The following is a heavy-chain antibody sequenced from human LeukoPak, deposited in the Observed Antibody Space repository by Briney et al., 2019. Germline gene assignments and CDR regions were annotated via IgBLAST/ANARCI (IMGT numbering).Heavy chain of an antibody. D-gene: IGHD2-2*01. Sequence: PSETLSLTCAVYGGSFSGYYWSWIRQPPGKGLEWIGEINHRGSTNYNPSLKSRVTISVDTSKNQFSLKLSSVTAADTAVYYCARSGLRSLGYCSSTSCSVYFDYWGQGTLVTVSS. V-gene: IGHV4-34*01. J-gene: IGHJ4*02. CDR2: INHRGST. CDR1: GGSFSGYY. CDR3: ARSGLRSLGYCSSTSCSVYFDY.